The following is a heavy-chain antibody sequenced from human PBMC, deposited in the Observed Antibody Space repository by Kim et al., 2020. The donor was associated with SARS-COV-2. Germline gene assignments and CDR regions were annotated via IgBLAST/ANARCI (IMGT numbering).Heavy chain of an antibody. Sequence: YSPSVQGQVTISADKSISTAYLQWSSLKASDTAMYYCARVIGDYYYGMDVWGQGTTVTVSS. CDR3: ARVIGDYYYGMDV. J-gene: IGHJ6*02. V-gene: IGHV5-51*01.